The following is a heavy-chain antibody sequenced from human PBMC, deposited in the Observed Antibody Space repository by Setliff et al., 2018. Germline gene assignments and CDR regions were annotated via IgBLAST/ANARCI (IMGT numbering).Heavy chain of an antibody. D-gene: IGHD3-10*01. CDR3: AKDIYGSGSCAVGGYFDY. CDR1: GFTFSSYW. CDR2: IKQDGSEK. Sequence: PGGSLRLSCAASGFTFSSYWMSWVRQAPGKGLEWVANIKQDGSEKYYVDSVKGRFTISRDDSKNTLYLQMNSLRPEDTAVYYCAKDIYGSGSCAVGGYFDYWGQGTQVTVSS. J-gene: IGHJ4*02. V-gene: IGHV3-7*01.